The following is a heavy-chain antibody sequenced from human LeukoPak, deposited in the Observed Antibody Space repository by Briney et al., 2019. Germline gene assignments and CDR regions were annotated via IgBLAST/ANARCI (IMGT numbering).Heavy chain of an antibody. D-gene: IGHD6-19*01. CDR3: ARDLNPSSSGWYDTFDH. J-gene: IGHJ4*01. Sequence: GGSLRLSCAASGFTFSDYALHWVRQSPAKGLEWVAVISKDAGLEFYADSVKGRFTVSRDNSMDTVTLLMNSLTPDDTAVYYCARDLNPSSSGWYDTFDHWGHGTLVTVSS. CDR1: GFTFSDYA. CDR2: ISKDAGLE. V-gene: IGHV3-30*04.